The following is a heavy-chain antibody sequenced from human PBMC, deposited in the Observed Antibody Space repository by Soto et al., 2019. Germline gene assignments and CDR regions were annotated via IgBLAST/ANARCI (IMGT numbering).Heavy chain of an antibody. CDR2: IYHSGST. CDR3: ARGRFGGVVPAAIWGDNWFDP. CDR1: GGSISSGGYS. D-gene: IGHD2-2*01. Sequence: KTSETLSLTCAVSGGSISSGGYSWSWIRQPPGKGLEWIGYIYHSGSTYYNPSLKSRVTISVDRSKNQFSLKLSSVTAADTAVYYCARGRFGGVVPAAIWGDNWFDPWGQGTLVTVSS. V-gene: IGHV4-30-2*01. J-gene: IGHJ5*02.